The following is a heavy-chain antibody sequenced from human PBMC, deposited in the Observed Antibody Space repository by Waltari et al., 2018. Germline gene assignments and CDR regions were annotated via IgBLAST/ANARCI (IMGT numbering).Heavy chain of an antibody. Sequence: QVQLVQSGAEVKKPGSSVKVACKAAGGTFSSYAISWVRPAPGQGLEWMGGIIPILGIANYAPQFQGRVPIPADDSTSTAYMELSSLRSEDTAVYYCARAGDGYNYYFDYWGQGTLVTVSS. V-gene: IGHV1-69*04. CDR3: ARAGDGYNYYFDY. D-gene: IGHD1-1*01. CDR1: GGTFSSYA. CDR2: IIPILGIA. J-gene: IGHJ4*02.